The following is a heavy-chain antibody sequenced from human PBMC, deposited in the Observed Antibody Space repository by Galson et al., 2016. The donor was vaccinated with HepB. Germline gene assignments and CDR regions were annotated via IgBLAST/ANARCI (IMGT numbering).Heavy chain of an antibody. J-gene: IGHJ4*02. D-gene: IGHD2-21*02. CDR2: INPSAGST. V-gene: IGHV1-46*01. Sequence: SVKVSCKASGYTFTSSYLHWVRQAPGQGLEWMGIINPSAGSTTYAQKFRGRVTMTRDTSTTTFYMELSSLRSEDTAVYYCARGGDTVTANFDYWGQGTLVTVSS. CDR3: ARGGDTVTANFDY. CDR1: GYTFTSSY.